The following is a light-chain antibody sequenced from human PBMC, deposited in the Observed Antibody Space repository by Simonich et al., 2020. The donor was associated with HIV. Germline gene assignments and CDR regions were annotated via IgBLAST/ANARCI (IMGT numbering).Light chain of an antibody. CDR3: QQAINFPRT. V-gene: IGKV1-12*01. CDR2: AAS. J-gene: IGKJ1*01. CDR1: QGIGSW. Sequence: DIQMTQSPSSVSASVGDRVTISWRASQGIGSWLAWYQHKPGKAPRLLMYAASSLQSAVPSRFSGSGSGTKFTLTISSMQPEDFATYYSQQAINFPRTFGQGTKVEVK.